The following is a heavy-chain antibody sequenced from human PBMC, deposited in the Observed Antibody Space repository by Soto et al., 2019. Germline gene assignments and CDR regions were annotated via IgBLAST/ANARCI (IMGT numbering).Heavy chain of an antibody. J-gene: IGHJ6*02. D-gene: IGHD3-16*01. CDR1: GASINSGNKY. CDR3: ARVPSPFDYYYAMDV. CDR2: IFSSGTT. Sequence: LSLTCTVSGASINSGNKYWSWIRQPPGKGLEWIGYIFSSGTTYYNPSLKSRLSMSLDTSQNQFSLKVNSVTDADTAVYYCARVPSPFDYYYAMDVWGRGTTVTVSS. V-gene: IGHV4-30-4*01.